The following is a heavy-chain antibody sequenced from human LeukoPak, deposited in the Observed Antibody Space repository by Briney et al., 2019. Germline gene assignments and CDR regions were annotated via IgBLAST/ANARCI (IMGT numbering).Heavy chain of an antibody. CDR3: ARDLSSTTNWELDY. D-gene: IGHD1-7*01. CDR1: GYTFTDYF. CDR2: INLNSGVI. V-gene: IGHV1-2*06. Sequence: ASVKVSCKASGYTFTDYFCHWVRQAPGPGLERMGRINLNSGVIEYAQQFQGRVTMTRDKSISTAYMELSGLTSDDTAVYYCARDLSSTTNWELDYWGQGTLVTVSS. J-gene: IGHJ4*02.